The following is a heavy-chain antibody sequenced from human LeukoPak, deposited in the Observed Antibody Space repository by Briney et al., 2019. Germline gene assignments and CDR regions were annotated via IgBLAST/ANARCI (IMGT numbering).Heavy chain of an antibody. J-gene: IGHJ6*03. CDR1: GYSFTSYW. CDR2: SYPGDSDT. Sequence: PGESLKISCKGSGYSFTSYWIGWVRQMPWKGLEWMGISYPGDSDTRYSPSFQGQVTISADKSISTAYLQWSSLKASDTAMYYCAGHPLGHYCSSTSCSDYYMDVWGKGTTVTVSS. D-gene: IGHD2-2*01. CDR3: AGHPLGHYCSSTSCSDYYMDV. V-gene: IGHV5-51*01.